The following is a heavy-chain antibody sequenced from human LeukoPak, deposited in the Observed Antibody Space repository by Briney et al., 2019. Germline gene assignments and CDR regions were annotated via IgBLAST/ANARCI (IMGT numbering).Heavy chain of an antibody. V-gene: IGHV4-30-2*01. CDR2: IYHSGST. CDR3: ARKGRITMIVVVPPRVVGYYFDY. Sequence: SETLSLTCAVSGGSISSGGYSWSWIRQPPGKGLEWIGYIYHSGSTYYNPSLKSRVTISVDRSKNQFSLKLSSVTAADTAVYYCARKGRITMIVVVPPRVVGYYFDYWGQGTLVTVSS. J-gene: IGHJ4*02. D-gene: IGHD3-22*01. CDR1: GGSISSGGYS.